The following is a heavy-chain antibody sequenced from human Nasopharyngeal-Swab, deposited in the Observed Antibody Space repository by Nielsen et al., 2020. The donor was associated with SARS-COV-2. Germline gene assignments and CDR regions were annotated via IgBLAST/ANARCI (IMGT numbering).Heavy chain of an antibody. D-gene: IGHD1-7*01. CDR3: ARAGLEIRLFYFYYYMGV. CDR1: GFSLSNRRRG. CDR2: IHSNDEK. Sequence: SGPTLVKPTETLTLTCTVSGFSLSNRRRGVTWIRQAPGKALEWLAHIHSNDEKSYTTPLNSRLTISKDTSKSQVVLTMTNVDPVDTATYYCARAGLEIRLFYFYYYMGVWGEGTTVTVSS. J-gene: IGHJ6*03. V-gene: IGHV2-26*01.